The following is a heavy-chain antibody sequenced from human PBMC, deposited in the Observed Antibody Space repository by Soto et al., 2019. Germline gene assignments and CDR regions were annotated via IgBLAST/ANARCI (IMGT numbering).Heavy chain of an antibody. D-gene: IGHD2-8*01. Sequence: ASVKVSCKASEYTFTSYDMHWVRQAPGQRLEWMGWINAGNGNTKYSQKFQGRVTITRDTSASTAYMELSSLRSEDTAVYYCARCTNGDYDAFDIWGQGTMVTVSS. J-gene: IGHJ3*02. V-gene: IGHV1-3*01. CDR2: INAGNGNT. CDR1: EYTFTSYD. CDR3: ARCTNGDYDAFDI.